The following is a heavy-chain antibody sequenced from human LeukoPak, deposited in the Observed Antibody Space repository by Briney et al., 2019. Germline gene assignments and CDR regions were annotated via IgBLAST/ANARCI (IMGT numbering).Heavy chain of an antibody. D-gene: IGHD1-14*01. Sequence: SQTLSLTCTVSGGSISSNDYYWSWIRQPPGKGLEWIGHIYYSGTTYYNPSLKSRVTILLDTSKNQFFLILGSVTVADTAVYYCARGKVPDPWGRGTLVTVSS. J-gene: IGHJ5*02. CDR3: ARGKVPDP. V-gene: IGHV4-30-4*08. CDR2: IYYSGTT. CDR1: GGSISSNDYY.